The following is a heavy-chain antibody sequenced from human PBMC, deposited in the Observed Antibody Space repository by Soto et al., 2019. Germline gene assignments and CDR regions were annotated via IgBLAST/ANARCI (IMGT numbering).Heavy chain of an antibody. Sequence: ASVKVSCKASGYTFTSYYMHWVRQAPGQGLEWMGIINPSGGSTSYAQKFQGRVTMTRDTSTSTDYMELSSLRSEDTAVYYCARDLPYCSSTSCHFDEWGQGTLVTVSS. J-gene: IGHJ4*02. CDR3: ARDLPYCSSTSCHFDE. CDR2: INPSGGST. V-gene: IGHV1-46*01. CDR1: GYTFTSYY. D-gene: IGHD2-2*01.